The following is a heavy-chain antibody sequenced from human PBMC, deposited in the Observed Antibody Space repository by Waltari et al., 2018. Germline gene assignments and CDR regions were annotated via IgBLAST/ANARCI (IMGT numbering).Heavy chain of an antibody. V-gene: IGHV4-59*01. CDR2: IYYSGST. D-gene: IGHD6-13*01. J-gene: IGHJ6*03. CDR3: ARDPIIRAAAGTIPPPAYYMDV. Sequence: QVQLQESGPGLGKPSETLSLTCTVAGGSISRYYWSWIRQPPGKGLEWIGYIYYSGSTNYNPSLKSRVTISVDTSKNQFSLKLSSVTAADTAVYYCARDPIIRAAAGTIPPPAYYMDVWGKGTTVTVSS. CDR1: GGSISRYY.